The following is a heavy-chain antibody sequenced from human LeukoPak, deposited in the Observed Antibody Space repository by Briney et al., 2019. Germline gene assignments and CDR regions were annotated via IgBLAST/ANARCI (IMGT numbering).Heavy chain of an antibody. Sequence: SATLSLTCTVSGGSISSYYWRWIRPPPGKGLEWIGYIYYSGSTNYNPSLKSRVTISVDTSKNQFSLKLSSVTAADTAVYYCARGLGPGYFQHWGQGTLVTVSS. J-gene: IGHJ1*01. D-gene: IGHD3-16*01. CDR3: ARGLGPGYFQH. CDR2: IYYSGST. CDR1: GGSISSYY. V-gene: IGHV4-59*01.